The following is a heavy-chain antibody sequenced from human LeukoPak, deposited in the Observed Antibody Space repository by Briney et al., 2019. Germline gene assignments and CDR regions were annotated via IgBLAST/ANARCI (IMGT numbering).Heavy chain of an antibody. D-gene: IGHD6-13*01. CDR1: GGSISSYY. V-gene: IGHV4-59*08. Sequence: SETLSLTCTVSGGSISSYYWSWIRQPPGKGLEWIGYIYYSGSTNYNPSLKSRVTISVDTSKNQFSLKLSSVTAADTAAYYCARLRQQLIDYWGQGTLVTVSS. CDR2: IYYSGST. J-gene: IGHJ4*02. CDR3: ARLRQQLIDY.